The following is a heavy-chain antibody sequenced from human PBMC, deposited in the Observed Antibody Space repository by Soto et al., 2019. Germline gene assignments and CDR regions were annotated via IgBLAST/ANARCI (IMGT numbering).Heavy chain of an antibody. Sequence: QVQLQESGPGLVKPSQTLSLTCTVSGGSISSGDYYWSWIRQPPGKGLEWIGYIHYSGSTYYNPSLKRRVTISVDTSKDQFCLKLCSVTAADAAVYYCARDGGDYDSSAYQFDYWGQGTLVTVSS. CDR2: IHYSGST. CDR1: GGSISSGDYY. D-gene: IGHD3-22*01. J-gene: IGHJ4*02. V-gene: IGHV4-30-4*01. CDR3: ARDGGDYDSSAYQFDY.